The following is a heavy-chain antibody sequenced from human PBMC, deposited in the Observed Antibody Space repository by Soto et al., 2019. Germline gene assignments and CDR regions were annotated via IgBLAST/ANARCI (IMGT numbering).Heavy chain of an antibody. Sequence: GGSLRLSCAASGFTFSSYAMSWVRQAPGKGLEWVSAISGSGGSTYYADSVKGRFTISRDNSKNTLYLQMNSLRAEDTAVYYCAKPKQGGSYLAWFDPWGQGTLVTVSS. D-gene: IGHD1-26*01. V-gene: IGHV3-23*01. CDR3: AKPKQGGSYLAWFDP. J-gene: IGHJ5*02. CDR1: GFTFSSYA. CDR2: ISGSGGST.